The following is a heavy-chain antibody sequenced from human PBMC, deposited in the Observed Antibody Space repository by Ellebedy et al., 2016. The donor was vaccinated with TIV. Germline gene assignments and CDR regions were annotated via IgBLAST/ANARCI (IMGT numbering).Heavy chain of an antibody. V-gene: IGHV4-4*07. D-gene: IGHD3-10*01. CDR3: ARDFYNTRGVRGVLIQAMDV. CDR1: GGSINDYY. Sequence: GSLRLXXTVSGGSINDYYWSWIRQPAGKGLEWIGRIYSNRNTNYNPSLKSRVTMSVDTSESQFSLKLTSVTAADTAVYYCARDFYNTRGVRGVLIQAMDVWGQGTTVTVSS. CDR2: IYSNRNT. J-gene: IGHJ6*02.